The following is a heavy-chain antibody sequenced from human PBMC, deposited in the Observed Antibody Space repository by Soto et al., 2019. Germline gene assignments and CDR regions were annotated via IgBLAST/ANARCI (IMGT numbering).Heavy chain of an antibody. CDR3: ARGRLLWFGESKPNLDY. V-gene: IGHV4-34*01. CDR2: INHSGST. Sequence: PSETLSLTCAVYGGSFSGYYWSWIRQPPGKGLEWIGEINHSGSTNYNPSLKSRVTISVDTSKNQFSLKLSSVTAADTAVYYCARGRLLWFGESKPNLDYWGQGTLVTVSS. D-gene: IGHD3-10*01. J-gene: IGHJ4*02. CDR1: GGSFSGYY.